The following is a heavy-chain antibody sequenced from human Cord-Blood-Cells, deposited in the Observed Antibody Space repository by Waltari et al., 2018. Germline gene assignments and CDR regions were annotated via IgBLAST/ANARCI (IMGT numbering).Heavy chain of an antibody. CDR2: INPNSGGT. J-gene: IGHJ2*01. CDR3: ARSLQLNLYFDL. D-gene: IGHD1-1*01. Sequence: QVQLVQSGAEVKKPGASVKVSCKASGYTFTGYYLHWVRQAPGQGLEWMGWINPNSGGTNYAQKLQGRVTMTRDTSISTAYMELSRLRSDDTAVYYCARSLQLNLYFDLWGRGTLVTVSS. CDR1: GYTFTGYY. V-gene: IGHV1-2*02.